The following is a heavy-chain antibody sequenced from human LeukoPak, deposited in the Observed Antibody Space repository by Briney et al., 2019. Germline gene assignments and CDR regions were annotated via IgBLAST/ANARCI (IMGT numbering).Heavy chain of an antibody. CDR3: ERRLRADGRGYGAFDI. V-gene: IGHV4-39*07. Sequence: SETLSLTCTVSGGSISSSSYYWGWIRQPPGKGLEWIGSIYYSGSTYYNPSLKSRVTISVDTSKNQFSLKLSSVTAADTAVYYCERRLRADGRGYGAFDIWGQGTMVTVSS. D-gene: IGHD3-22*01. CDR2: IYYSGST. CDR1: GGSISSSSYY. J-gene: IGHJ3*02.